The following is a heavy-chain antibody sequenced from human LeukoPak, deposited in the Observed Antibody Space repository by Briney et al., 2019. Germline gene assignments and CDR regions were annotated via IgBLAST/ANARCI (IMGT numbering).Heavy chain of an antibody. CDR2: IYYSGST. V-gene: IGHV4-59*01. CDR1: GGSISSYY. CDR3: ARAKKGCSGGSCYGNWFDP. J-gene: IGHJ5*02. Sequence: PSETLSLTCTVSGGSISSYYWSWIRQPPGKGLEWIGYIYYSGSTNYNPSLKSRVTISVDTSKNQFSLKLSSVTAADPAVYYCARAKKGCSGGSCYGNWFDPWGQGTLVTVSS. D-gene: IGHD2-15*01.